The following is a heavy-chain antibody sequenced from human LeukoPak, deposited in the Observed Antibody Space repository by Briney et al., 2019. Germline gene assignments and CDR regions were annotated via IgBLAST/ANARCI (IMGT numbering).Heavy chain of an antibody. CDR2: IYYSGST. V-gene: IGHV4-59*12. CDR3: ARDSSGNYPTHHLDY. J-gene: IGHJ4*02. Sequence: SETLSLTCTVSGGSISSYYWSWIRQPPGKGLEWIGYIYYSGSTNYNPSLKSRVTISVDTSKNQFSLKLTSVTAADTAVYYCARDSSGNYPTHHLDYWGQGTLVTVSS. CDR1: GGSISSYY. D-gene: IGHD1-26*01.